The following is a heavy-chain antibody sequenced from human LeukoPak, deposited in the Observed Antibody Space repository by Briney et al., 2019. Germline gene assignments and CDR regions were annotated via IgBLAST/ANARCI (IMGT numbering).Heavy chain of an antibody. D-gene: IGHD6-13*01. CDR3: ARHAGLAAAGLDAFDI. Sequence: SETLSLTCTVSGGSISSSSYYWGWIRQPPGKGLEWIGSIYYSGSTYYNPSLKSRVTISVDTSKNQFSLKLSSVTAADTAVYYCARHAGLAAAGLDAFDIWGQGTMVTVSS. V-gene: IGHV4-39*01. CDR2: IYYSGST. J-gene: IGHJ3*02. CDR1: GGSISSSSYY.